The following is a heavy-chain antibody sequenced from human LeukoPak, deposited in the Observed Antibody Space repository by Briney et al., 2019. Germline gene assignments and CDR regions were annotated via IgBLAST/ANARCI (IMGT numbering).Heavy chain of an antibody. Sequence: SETPPLTYTVSGGSISSYYWSWIRQPPGKGLEWIGYIYYSGSTNYNPSLKSRVTISVDTPKNQFSLKLSSVTAADTAVYSCARGGEYSSSWHYYYYSYGMDVCGQGTTVTVSS. V-gene: IGHV4-59*01. CDR2: IYYSGST. CDR1: GGSISSYY. CDR3: ARGGEYSSSWHYYYYSYGMDV. D-gene: IGHD6-13*01. J-gene: IGHJ6*02.